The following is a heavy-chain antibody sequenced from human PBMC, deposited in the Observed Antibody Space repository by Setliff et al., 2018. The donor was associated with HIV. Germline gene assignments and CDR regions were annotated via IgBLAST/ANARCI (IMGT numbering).Heavy chain of an antibody. CDR1: GGSFSDYY. CDR3: AREDYYYYGMDV. J-gene: IGHJ6*02. CDR2: INHRGST. V-gene: IGHV4-34*01. Sequence: PSETLSLTCAVYGGSFSDYYWTWIRQSPGKGLEWIGEINHRGSTNYNPSLKSRVTVSVDTSKNQFSLKLGSVTAADTAVYYCAREDYYYYGMDVWGQGTTVTAP.